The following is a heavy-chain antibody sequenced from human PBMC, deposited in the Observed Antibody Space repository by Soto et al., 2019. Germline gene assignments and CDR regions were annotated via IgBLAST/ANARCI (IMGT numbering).Heavy chain of an antibody. CDR1: GFTFNKFG. CDR3: AKDLGGSYPGICPSSGLDV. CDR2: VSFEGSLK. V-gene: IGHV3-30*18. J-gene: IGHJ6*02. Sequence: QVRLVESGGGVVQPGRSLRLSCAGSGFTFNKFGIHWVRQAPGKGLEWVAVVSFEGSLKYYADSVFGRFAVSRDNSKNTVYLQMNSLTLDDRALYFCAKDLGGSYPGICPSSGLDVWGLGTTVTVSS. D-gene: IGHD1-26*01.